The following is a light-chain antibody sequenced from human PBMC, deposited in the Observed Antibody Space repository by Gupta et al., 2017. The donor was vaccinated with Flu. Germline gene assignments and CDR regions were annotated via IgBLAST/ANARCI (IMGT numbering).Light chain of an antibody. CDR3: QQYYSTPFT. J-gene: IGKJ3*01. CDR1: QSLLYSSNNKNY. CDR2: WAS. Sequence: DLVMTQSPDSLPVSLGERATINCKSSQSLLYSSNNKNYLAWFQQKPGQPPKLLIYWASTRESGVPDRFSGSGSGTDFILTISSLQAEDVAVYYCQQYYSTPFTFGPGTKVDIK. V-gene: IGKV4-1*01.